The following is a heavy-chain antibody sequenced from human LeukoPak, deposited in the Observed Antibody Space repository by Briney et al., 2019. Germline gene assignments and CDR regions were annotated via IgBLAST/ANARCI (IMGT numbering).Heavy chain of an antibody. V-gene: IGHV3-53*01. CDR1: GFTFSNNY. Sequence: GGSLRLSCAASGFTFSNNYMSWARQAPGKGLEWVSVIYSGGSTYYADSVKGRFTISRDTSKNTLYLQMNSLRAEDTAVYYCARVFEGVEDSWGQGTLVTVSS. CDR2: IYSGGST. J-gene: IGHJ4*02. D-gene: IGHD3-10*01. CDR3: ARVFEGVEDS.